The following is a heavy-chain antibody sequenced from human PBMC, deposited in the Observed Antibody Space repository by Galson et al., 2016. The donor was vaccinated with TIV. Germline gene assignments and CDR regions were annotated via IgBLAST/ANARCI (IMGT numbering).Heavy chain of an antibody. D-gene: IGHD3-22*01. V-gene: IGHV1-46*01. Sequence: QSGAEVKQPGASVKVSCKASGGTFISYTITWVRQAPGQGLEWMGIINPSGGSTSYAQKFQGRVTMTRVTSTSTVYMELSSLRSEDTAVYYCARDGEVGSSDYDHWGQGTLVSVSS. CDR2: INPSGGST. CDR1: GGTFISYT. CDR3: ARDGEVGSSDYDH. J-gene: IGHJ4*02.